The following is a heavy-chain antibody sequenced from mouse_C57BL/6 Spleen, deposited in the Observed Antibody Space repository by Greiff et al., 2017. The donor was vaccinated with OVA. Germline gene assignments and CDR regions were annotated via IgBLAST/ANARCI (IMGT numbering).Heavy chain of an antibody. V-gene: IGHV2-4*01. J-gene: IGHJ3*01. CDR1: GFSLTSYG. Sequence: QVHVKQSGPGLVQPSQSLSITCTVSGFSLTSYGVHWVRQPPGKGLEWLGVIWSGGSTDYNAAFISRLSISKDNSKSQVFFKMNSLQADDTAIYYCAKDWDGEAWFAYWGQGTLVTVSA. CDR3: AKDWDGEAWFAY. D-gene: IGHD4-1*01. CDR2: IWSGGST.